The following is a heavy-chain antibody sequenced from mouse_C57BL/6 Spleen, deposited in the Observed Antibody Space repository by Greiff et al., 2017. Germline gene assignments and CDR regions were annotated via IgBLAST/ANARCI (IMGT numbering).Heavy chain of an antibody. J-gene: IGHJ4*01. CDR3: ARDYGSGYAMDY. D-gene: IGHD1-1*01. Sequence: QVQLQQPGAELVRPGSSVTLSCKASGYTFPSYWMDWVKQRPGQGLEWIGNIYPSDSETHYNQKFKDKATLTVDKSSRTAYMQLSSLTSEDSAVYYCARDYGSGYAMDYWGQGTSVTVAS. V-gene: IGHV1-61*01. CDR2: IYPSDSET. CDR1: GYTFPSYW.